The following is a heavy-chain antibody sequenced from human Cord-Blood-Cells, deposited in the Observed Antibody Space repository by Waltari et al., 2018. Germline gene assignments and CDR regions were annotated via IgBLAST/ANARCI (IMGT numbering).Heavy chain of an antibody. Sequence: QLQLQESGPGLVKPSETLSLTCTVSGGSISSSSYYWGWIRQPPGKGLEWIGSIYYSGSTYYNPSLKSRVTISVDTSKNQFSLKLSSVTAADTAVYYCATTGYCSSTSCFDYWGQGTLVTVSS. CDR1: GGSISSSSYY. J-gene: IGHJ4*02. V-gene: IGHV4-39*01. CDR2: IYYSGST. D-gene: IGHD2-2*03. CDR3: ATTGYCSSTSCFDY.